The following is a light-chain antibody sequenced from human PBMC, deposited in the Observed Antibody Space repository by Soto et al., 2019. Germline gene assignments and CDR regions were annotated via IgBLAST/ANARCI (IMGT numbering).Light chain of an antibody. J-gene: IGKJ5*01. CDR3: QLSYTTASIT. V-gene: IGKV1-39*01. CDR2: AAS. CDR1: QSISRK. Sequence: DIQMTQSPSSLSASVGDRVTITCRASQSISRKLNWYQHKPWKAPKLLIYAASSLQNGVASRFSGGGSGTDFTLSISSLQPEDFGTYYRQLSYTTASITFGQGTRLEIK.